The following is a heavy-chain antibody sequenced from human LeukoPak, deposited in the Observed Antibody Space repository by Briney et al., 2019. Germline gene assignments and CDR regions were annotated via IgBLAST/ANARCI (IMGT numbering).Heavy chain of an antibody. CDR2: IKQDGGET. J-gene: IGHJ4*02. V-gene: IGHV3-7*01. D-gene: IGHD4-11*01. CDR1: GFPFSSYW. CDR3: TREDHSNYNY. Sequence: GGSLRLSCAAPGFPFSSYWMAWVRQAPGKGLEWVASIKQDGGETFYVDSVKGRFTISRDNAKNSLYLQMNSLRAEDTAVYYCTREDHSNYNYWGQGTLVTVSS.